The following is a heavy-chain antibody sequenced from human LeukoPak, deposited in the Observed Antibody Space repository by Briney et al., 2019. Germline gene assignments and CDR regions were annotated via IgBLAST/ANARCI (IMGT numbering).Heavy chain of an antibody. D-gene: IGHD4-11*01. V-gene: IGHV1-18*01. J-gene: IGHJ3*02. Sequence: GASVKVSCKASGYTFTSYGISWVRQAPGQGLEWMGWISAYNGNTNYAQKLQGRVTMTTDTSTSTAYMELRSLRSDDTAVYYCARVSYSNYSYAFDIWGQGTMVTVSS. CDR3: ARVSYSNYSYAFDI. CDR1: GYTFTSYG. CDR2: ISAYNGNT.